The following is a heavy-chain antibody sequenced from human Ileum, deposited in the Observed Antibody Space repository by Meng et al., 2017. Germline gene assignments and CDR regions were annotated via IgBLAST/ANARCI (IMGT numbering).Heavy chain of an antibody. D-gene: IGHD4-23*01. CDR3: GGELGIYGGFDY. J-gene: IGHJ4*02. CDR1: GFSINDHS. V-gene: IGHV1-2*02. Sequence: LLVPARGQVKQSGALFLVCRNSAGFSINDHSISWVRQAPGQGLEWMGGSSTNGDNTYNAPINRRMVTIASDSSITMALMLLCSLGSDNAAIYCCGGELGIYGGFDYWGQGTLVTVSS. CDR2: SSTNGDNT.